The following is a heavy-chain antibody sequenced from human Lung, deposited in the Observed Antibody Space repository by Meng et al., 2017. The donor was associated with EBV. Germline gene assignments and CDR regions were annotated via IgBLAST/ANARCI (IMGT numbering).Heavy chain of an antibody. J-gene: IGHJ4*02. Sequence: QAQLVQAGGEVKKPVASVKVPCKASGYTFTNYGITWVRQDPGQGLEWMGWINAYNGDTNYAQTLQGRVTMTTDTSTSTAYMELRSLRSDDTAVYYCARVEVGITSGNYWGQGTLVTVSS. V-gene: IGHV1-18*01. CDR3: ARVEVGITSGNY. CDR1: GYTFTNYG. D-gene: IGHD1-26*01. CDR2: INAYNGDT.